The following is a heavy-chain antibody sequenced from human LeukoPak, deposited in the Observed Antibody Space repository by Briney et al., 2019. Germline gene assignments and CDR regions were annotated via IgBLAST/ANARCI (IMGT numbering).Heavy chain of an antibody. V-gene: IGHV4-39*07. D-gene: IGHD4-17*01. CDR2: IYYSGST. J-gene: IGHJ4*02. Sequence: PSETLSLTCTVSGGSISSSSYYWGWIRQPPGKGLEWIGSIYYSGSTYYNPSLKSRVTISVDTSKNQFSLKLSSVTAADTAVYYCARDDYGASRPFDYWGQGTLVTVSS. CDR1: GGSISSSSYY. CDR3: ARDDYGASRPFDY.